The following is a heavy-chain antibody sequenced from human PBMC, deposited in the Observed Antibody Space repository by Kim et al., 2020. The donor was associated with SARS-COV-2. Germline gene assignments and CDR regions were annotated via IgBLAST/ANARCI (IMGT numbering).Heavy chain of an antibody. V-gene: IGHV3-30*04. CDR2: ISYDGSNK. CDR1: GFTFSSYA. D-gene: IGHD3-22*01. CDR3: AGGGLYYYDSSGYYGY. Sequence: GGSLRLSCAASGFTFSSYAMHWVRQAPGKGLEWVAVISYDGSNKYYADSVKGRFTISRDNSKNTLYLQMNSLRAEDTAVYYCAGGGLYYYDSSGYYGYWGQRTLVTVSS. J-gene: IGHJ4*02.